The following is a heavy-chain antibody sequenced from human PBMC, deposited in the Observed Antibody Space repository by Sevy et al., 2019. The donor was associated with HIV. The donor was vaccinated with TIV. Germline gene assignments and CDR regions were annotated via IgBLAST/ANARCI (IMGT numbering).Heavy chain of an antibody. CDR2: INHSGST. J-gene: IGHJ6*02. CDR3: AREGLWFGDASGMDV. Sequence: SETLSLTCAVYGGSFSGYYWSWIRQPPGKGLEWIGEINHSGSTNYNPSLKSRVTISVDTSKNQFSLKLSSVTAADTAVYYCAREGLWFGDASGMDVWDQGTTVTVSS. CDR1: GGSFSGYY. V-gene: IGHV4-34*01. D-gene: IGHD3-10*01.